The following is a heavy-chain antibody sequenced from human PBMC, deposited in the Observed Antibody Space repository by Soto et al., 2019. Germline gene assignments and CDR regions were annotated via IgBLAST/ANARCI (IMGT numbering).Heavy chain of an antibody. J-gene: IGHJ4*02. CDR2: ISYDGSNK. D-gene: IGHD2-21*02. Sequence: QVQLVESGGGVVQPGRSLRLSCAASGFTFSSYAMHWVRQAPGKGLEWVAVISYDGSNKYYADSVKGRFTISRDNSKNTLYLQMNSLRAEDTAVYYCARDSRYCSGDCPSFDYWGQGTLVTVSS. CDR1: GFTFSSYA. CDR3: ARDSRYCSGDCPSFDY. V-gene: IGHV3-30-3*01.